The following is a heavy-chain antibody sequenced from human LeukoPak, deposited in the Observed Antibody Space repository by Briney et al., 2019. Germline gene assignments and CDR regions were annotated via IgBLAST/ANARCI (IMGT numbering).Heavy chain of an antibody. CDR3: ARGSVAEATRTVYYYMDV. V-gene: IGHV3-21*01. J-gene: IGHJ6*03. D-gene: IGHD1-14*01. CDR2: ISSSSSYI. Sequence: PGGSLRLSCAASGFTFSSYSMNWVRQAPGKGLEWVSSISSSSSYIYYADSVKGRFTISRDNAKNSLYLQMNSLRAEDTAVYYCARGSVAEATRTVYYYMDVWGKGTTVTVSS. CDR1: GFTFSSYS.